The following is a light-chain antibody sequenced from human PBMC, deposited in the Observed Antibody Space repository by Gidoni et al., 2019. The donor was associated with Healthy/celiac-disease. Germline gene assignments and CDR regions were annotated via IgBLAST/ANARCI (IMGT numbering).Light chain of an antibody. V-gene: IGKV1-33*01. J-gene: IGKJ2*01. CDR1: QDISNY. Sequence: DIQMTQSPSSLSASVGDRVTITCQPSQDISNYLNLYQQKPGKTPKLLIYDASNVETGVPSRCSGSGSGTDFTITISSLQPEDNATYYCQQYDNRPYTFGEGTKLEIK. CDR3: QQYDNRPYT. CDR2: DAS.